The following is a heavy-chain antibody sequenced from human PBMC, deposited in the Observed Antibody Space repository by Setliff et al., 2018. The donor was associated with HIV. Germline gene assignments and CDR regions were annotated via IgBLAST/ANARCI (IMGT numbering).Heavy chain of an antibody. Sequence: TLSLTCTVSGDFISSGNFHWNWIRQPAGKGPEWIGYIYHSGSTFYNPSLKSRVTMSVDTSKNQFSLKLSSVTAADTAVYYCARTYSGSFLPYYYYYYGMDVWGQGTTVTVSS. CDR3: ARTYSGSFLPYYYYYYGMDV. D-gene: IGHD1-26*01. CDR2: IYHSGST. CDR1: GDFISSGNFH. V-gene: IGHV4-61*09. J-gene: IGHJ6*02.